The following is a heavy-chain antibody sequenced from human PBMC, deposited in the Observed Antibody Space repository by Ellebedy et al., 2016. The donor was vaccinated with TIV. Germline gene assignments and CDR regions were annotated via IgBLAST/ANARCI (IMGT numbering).Heavy chain of an antibody. CDR2: ITTSSSYI. V-gene: IGHV3-21*04. J-gene: IGHJ4*02. CDR3: ARGKSGTYIHHAFDY. D-gene: IGHD1-14*01. CDR1: GFTFSSYG. Sequence: PGGSLRLSCAASGFTFSSYGMNWVRQAPGKGLEWVSSITTSSSYIYYADSMKGRFTISRDSSKNTLYLQMNSLSADDTAIYYCARGKSGTYIHHAFDYWGQGTLVTVSS.